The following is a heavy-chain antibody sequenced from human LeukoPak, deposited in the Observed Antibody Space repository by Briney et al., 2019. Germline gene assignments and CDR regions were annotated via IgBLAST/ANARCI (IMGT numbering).Heavy chain of an antibody. CDR3: ARVLPYSSGWDNYFDY. Sequence: GRSLRLSCAASGFTFSSYAMHWVRQAPGKGLEWVAVISYDGSNKYYADSVKGRFTISRDNSKNTLYLQMNNLRAEDTAVYYCARVLPYSSGWDNYFDYWGQGTLVTVSS. J-gene: IGHJ4*02. CDR2: ISYDGSNK. CDR1: GFTFSSYA. V-gene: IGHV3-30-3*01. D-gene: IGHD6-19*01.